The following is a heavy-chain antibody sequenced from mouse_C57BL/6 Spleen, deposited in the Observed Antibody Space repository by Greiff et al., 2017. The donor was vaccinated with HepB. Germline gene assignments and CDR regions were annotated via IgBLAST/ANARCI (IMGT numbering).Heavy chain of an antibody. D-gene: IGHD2-4*01. CDR1: GYTFTSYW. J-gene: IGHJ4*01. V-gene: IGHV1-5*01. Sequence: VQLQQSGTVLARPGASVKMSCKTSGYTFTSYWMHWVKQRPGQGLEWIGAIYPGNSDTSYNQKFKGKAKLTAVTSASTAYIELSSLTNEDSAVYYCTILYDYDALGYAMDDWGQGTSVTVSS. CDR2: IYPGNSDT. CDR3: TILYDYDALGYAMDD.